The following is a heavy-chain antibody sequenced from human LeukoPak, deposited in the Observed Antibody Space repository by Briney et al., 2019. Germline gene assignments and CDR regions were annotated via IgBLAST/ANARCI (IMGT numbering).Heavy chain of an antibody. CDR2: INHSGST. Sequence: PSETLSLTCAVYGGSFSGYYWSWIRQPPGKGLEWIGEINHSGSTNYNPSLKSRVTISVDTSKNQFPLKLRSVTAADTAVYYCARVGMGTTGGRLFDFWGQGTLVTVSS. D-gene: IGHD1-1*01. CDR3: ARVGMGTTGGRLFDF. V-gene: IGHV4-34*01. J-gene: IGHJ4*02. CDR1: GGSFSGYY.